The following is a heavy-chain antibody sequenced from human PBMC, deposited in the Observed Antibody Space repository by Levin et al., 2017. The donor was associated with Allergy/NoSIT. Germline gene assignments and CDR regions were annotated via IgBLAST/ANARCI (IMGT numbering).Heavy chain of an antibody. V-gene: IGHV4-31*03. CDR3: ARDECAWFGECSGPDV. J-gene: IGHJ6*02. CDR2: IPHSGSA. Sequence: PSETLSLTCTVSGDSISRGSYYWTWIRQLPGKGLEWIGFIPHSGSASYNPSLRSRLTLSLDTSKNQFSLKLASVTVADTAVYYCARDECAWFGECSGPDVWGQGTTVIVSS. CDR1: GDSISRGSYY. D-gene: IGHD3-10*01.